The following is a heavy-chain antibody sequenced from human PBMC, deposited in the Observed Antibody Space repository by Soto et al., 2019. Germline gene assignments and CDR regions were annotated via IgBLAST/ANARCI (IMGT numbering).Heavy chain of an antibody. CDR2: ISYDGSNK. CDR3: AKVQLGYCSGGSCYSEYFDY. Sequence: PGGSLRLSCAASGFTFSSYGMHWVRQAPGKGLEWVAVISYDGSNKYYADSVKGRFTISRDNSKNTLYLQMNSLRAEDTAVYYCAKVQLGYCSGGSCYSEYFDYWGQGTLVTVSS. D-gene: IGHD2-15*01. V-gene: IGHV3-30*18. CDR1: GFTFSSYG. J-gene: IGHJ4*02.